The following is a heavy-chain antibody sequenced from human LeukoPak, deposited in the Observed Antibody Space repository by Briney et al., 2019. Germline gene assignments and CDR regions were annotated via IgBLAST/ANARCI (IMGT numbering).Heavy chain of an antibody. J-gene: IGHJ3*02. CDR3: AISPHSYALSADDAFDI. D-gene: IGHD5-18*01. CDR1: GFTFDDYG. Sequence: GGSLRLSCAASGFTFDDYGMSWVRQAPGKGLEWVSGINWNGGSTGYADSVKGRFTISRDNSKNMLYLQMNSLRAEDTAVYYCAISPHSYALSADDAFDIWGQGTMVTVSS. CDR2: INWNGGST. V-gene: IGHV3-20*04.